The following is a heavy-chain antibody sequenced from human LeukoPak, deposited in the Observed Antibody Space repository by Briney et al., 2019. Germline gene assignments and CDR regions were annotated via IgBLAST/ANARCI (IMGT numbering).Heavy chain of an antibody. CDR2: IIPIFGTA. V-gene: IGHV1-69*13. J-gene: IGHJ4*02. D-gene: IGHD3-22*01. Sequence: SVKVSCKASGGTFSSYAISWVRQAPGQGLEWMGGIIPIFGTANYAQKFQGRVTITADESTSTAYMELSSLRSEDTAVYYCARDGDYYDSSGYYDWGQGTLVTVSS. CDR1: GGTFSSYA. CDR3: ARDGDYYDSSGYYD.